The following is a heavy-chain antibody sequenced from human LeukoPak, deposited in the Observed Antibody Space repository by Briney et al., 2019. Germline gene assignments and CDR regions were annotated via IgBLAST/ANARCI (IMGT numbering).Heavy chain of an antibody. J-gene: IGHJ5*02. Sequence: GGSLRLSCAASGFTFSSYAMSWVRQAPGKGLEWVSAIRGSGGNTYYADSVKGRFTISRDNSKNTLYLQMDSLRAEDTAVYYCAKDYEPLVGVHRWGDWFDPWGQGTLVTVSS. CDR1: GFTFSSYA. V-gene: IGHV3-23*01. CDR2: IRGSGGNT. CDR3: AKDYEPLVGVHRWGDWFDP. D-gene: IGHD1-26*01.